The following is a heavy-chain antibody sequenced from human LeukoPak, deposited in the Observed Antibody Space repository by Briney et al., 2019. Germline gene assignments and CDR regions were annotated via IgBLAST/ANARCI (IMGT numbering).Heavy chain of an antibody. Sequence: HAGGSLRLSCAASGFTFSSYWMHWVRQAPGKGLVWVSRINSDGSSTTYADPVKGRFTISRDNSKNTLYLQMNSLRAEDTAVYYCARRAGAYSHPYDYWGQGTLVTVSS. CDR3: ARRAGAYSHPYDY. CDR2: INSDGSST. J-gene: IGHJ4*02. D-gene: IGHD4/OR15-4a*01. V-gene: IGHV3-74*01. CDR1: GFTFSSYW.